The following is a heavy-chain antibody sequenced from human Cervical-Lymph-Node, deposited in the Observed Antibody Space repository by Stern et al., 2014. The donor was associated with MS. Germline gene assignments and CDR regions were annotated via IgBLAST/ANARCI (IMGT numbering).Heavy chain of an antibody. CDR2: IYHTGSV. D-gene: IGHD2-15*01. V-gene: IGHV4-59*01. CDR3: AREGEYCSGSRCYPFLDY. J-gene: IGHJ4*02. Sequence: QVQLQELGPGLVKPSEILSLTCTVSGGSLRSYYWNWIRQAPGKGLEWLGFIYHTGSVTYNPSVSSRVAMSVDTSKNQFSLTVSSVTAADTAVYYCAREGEYCSGSRCYPFLDYWGQGTLVTVSS. CDR1: GGSLRSYY.